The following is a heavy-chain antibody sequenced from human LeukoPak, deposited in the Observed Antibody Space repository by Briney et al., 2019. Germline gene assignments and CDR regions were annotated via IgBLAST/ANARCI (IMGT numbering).Heavy chain of an antibody. D-gene: IGHD3-10*01. Sequence: PWETLSLTCTVSGGSISTYYWSWIRQPPGKGLEWTGNIYYSGSTNYNPSLKSRVTISVDTSKNQFSLKLNSVTAADTAVYYCARSITMGYADWFDPWGQGTLVTVSS. CDR3: ARSITMGYADWFDP. J-gene: IGHJ5*02. CDR2: IYYSGST. CDR1: GGSISTYY. V-gene: IGHV4-59*01.